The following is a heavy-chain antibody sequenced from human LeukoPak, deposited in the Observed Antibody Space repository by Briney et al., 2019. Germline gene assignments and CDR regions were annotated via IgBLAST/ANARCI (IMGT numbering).Heavy chain of an antibody. CDR1: GFTFSNYW. V-gene: IGHV3-7*01. D-gene: IGHD3-16*01. Sequence: GGSLRLSCAASGFTFSNYWMNWVRQAPGKGLECLANIKQDGSETYYADSVKGRFTISRDNAKNTLYLQMNSLRAEDTAVYYCVRGGVDYWGQGTLVTVSS. CDR3: VRGGVDY. CDR2: IKQDGSET. J-gene: IGHJ4*02.